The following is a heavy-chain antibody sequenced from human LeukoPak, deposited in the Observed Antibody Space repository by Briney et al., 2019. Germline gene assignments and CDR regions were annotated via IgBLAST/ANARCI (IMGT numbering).Heavy chain of an antibody. CDR1: GFTFTNYA. J-gene: IGHJ4*02. CDR2: ISSDGGST. CDR3: AREVSSTAIINY. Sequence: GGSLRLSCSASGFTFTNYAMHWVRQAPGKGLEYVATISSDGGSTYYADSVKGRFTISRDNSKNTLYLQLSSLRAEDTAVYYCAREVSSTAIINYWGQGTLVTVSS. V-gene: IGHV3-64*04. D-gene: IGHD5-18*01.